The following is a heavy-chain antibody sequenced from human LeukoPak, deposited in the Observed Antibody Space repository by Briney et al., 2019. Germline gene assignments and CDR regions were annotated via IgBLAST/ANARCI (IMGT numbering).Heavy chain of an antibody. CDR2: KYYSGSA. V-gene: IGHV4-31*03. CDR3: ATPYCSSISCLDVFNM. Sequence: SQTLSLTCNVSGVSVSDGRYYWTWIRQHPGKGLEWIGYKYYSGSAKYNPSLKCRLTISIDTSKNQFSLHLSSVTAADTATYYCATPYCSSISCLDVFNMWGQGTRVTVSS. CDR1: GVSVSDGRYY. D-gene: IGHD2-2*01. J-gene: IGHJ3*02.